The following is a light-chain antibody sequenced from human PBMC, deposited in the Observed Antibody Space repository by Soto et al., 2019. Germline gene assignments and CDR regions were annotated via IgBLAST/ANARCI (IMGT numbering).Light chain of an antibody. J-gene: IGLJ1*01. V-gene: IGLV1-40*01. Sequence: QSVLTQPPSVSGAPGQRVTISCTGRSSNIGAGYDGHWYPQLPGTAPKLLIYGNSNRHSGVPDRFSGSKSGTSASLAITGLQAKDEADYYCQSYDSSLSGLVFGTGTKLTVL. CDR1: SSNIGAGYD. CDR3: QSYDSSLSGLV. CDR2: GNS.